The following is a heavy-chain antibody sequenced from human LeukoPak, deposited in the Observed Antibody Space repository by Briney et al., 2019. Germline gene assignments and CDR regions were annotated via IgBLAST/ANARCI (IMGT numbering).Heavy chain of an antibody. CDR2: FYYSGST. CDR1: GGSFSGYY. V-gene: IGHV4-34*01. J-gene: IGHJ4*02. CDR3: ARHLAVAEYYFDY. D-gene: IGHD6-19*01. Sequence: SETLSLTCAVYGGSFSGYYWSWIRQPPGEGLEWIGSFYYSGSTYYNPSLKSRVTISVDTSKNQFSLKLSSVTAADTAVYYCARHLAVAEYYFDYWGQGTLVTVSS.